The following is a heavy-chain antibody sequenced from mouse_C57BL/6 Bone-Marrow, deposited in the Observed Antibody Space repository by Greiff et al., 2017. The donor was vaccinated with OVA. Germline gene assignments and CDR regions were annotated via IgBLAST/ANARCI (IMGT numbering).Heavy chain of an antibody. D-gene: IGHD1-1*01. CDR2: TSSGGSYT. CDR3: ARHGDYGSFFDY. CDR1: GFTFSSYG. Sequence: EVQGVESGGDLVKPGGSLKLSCAASGFTFSSYGMSWVRQTPDKRLEWVATTSSGGSYTYYPASVKGRFTISRDNAKNTLYLQMSGLKYEDTTMYYCARHGDYGSFFDYWGQGTTLTVSS. V-gene: IGHV5-6*01. J-gene: IGHJ2*01.